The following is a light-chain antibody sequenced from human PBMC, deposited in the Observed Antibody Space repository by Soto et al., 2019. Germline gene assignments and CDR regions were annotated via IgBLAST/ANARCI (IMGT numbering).Light chain of an antibody. CDR3: QQRNNWPPEIT. CDR2: DAS. J-gene: IGKJ5*01. Sequence: EIVLTQSPATLSLSPGERATLSCRASQSISIYLAWYQQKPGQAPRLLIYDASNRATGIPARFSGSGSGTDFTLTISSLKPEDFAVYYCQQRNNWPPEITFGQGTRLRL. V-gene: IGKV3-11*01. CDR1: QSISIY.